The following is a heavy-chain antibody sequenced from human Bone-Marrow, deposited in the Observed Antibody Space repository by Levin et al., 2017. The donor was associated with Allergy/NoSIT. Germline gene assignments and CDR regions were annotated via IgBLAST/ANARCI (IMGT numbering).Heavy chain of an antibody. D-gene: IGHD4-11*01. CDR2: ANTDGSST. CDR3: ARGGSNYGPDY. J-gene: IGHJ4*02. CDR1: GFTFSNYW. V-gene: IGHV3-74*01. Sequence: GESLKISCAASGFTFSNYWMHWVRQAPGRGLVCVSRANTDGSSTTYADSVKGRFTISRDNAKNTLYLQINSLRAEDTAVYYCARGGSNYGPDYWGQGTLVTVSS.